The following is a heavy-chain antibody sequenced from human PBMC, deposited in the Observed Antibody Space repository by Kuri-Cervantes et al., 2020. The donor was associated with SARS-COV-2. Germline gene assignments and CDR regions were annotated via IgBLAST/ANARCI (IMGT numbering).Heavy chain of an antibody. Sequence: GESLKISCAASGFTFSCYGMHWVRQAPGKGLEWVAFIRYDGSNKYYADSVKGRFTISRDNSKNTLYLQMNSLRAEDTAVYYCANSNYVFRTYYFDYWGQGTLVTVSS. J-gene: IGHJ4*02. CDR1: GFTFSCYG. CDR3: ANSNYVFRTYYFDY. CDR2: IRYDGSNK. V-gene: IGHV3-30*02. D-gene: IGHD4-11*01.